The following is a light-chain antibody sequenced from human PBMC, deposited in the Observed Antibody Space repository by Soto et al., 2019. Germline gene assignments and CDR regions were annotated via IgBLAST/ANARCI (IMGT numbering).Light chain of an antibody. CDR2: DVS. CDR3: SSYTSSSTPPFV. CDR1: SSDVGGYNY. Sequence: QSVLTQPASVSGSPGQSITISCTGTSSDVGGYNYVSWYQQHPGKAPKLMIYDVSNRPSGVSNRFSGSKSGNTASLTISGLQAEDEADYYCSSYTSSSTPPFVFGIGTKLTFL. V-gene: IGLV2-14*01. J-gene: IGLJ1*01.